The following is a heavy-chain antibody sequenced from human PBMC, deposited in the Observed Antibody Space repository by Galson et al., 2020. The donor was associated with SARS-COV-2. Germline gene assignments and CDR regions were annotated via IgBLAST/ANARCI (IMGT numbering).Heavy chain of an antibody. D-gene: IGHD3-10*01. J-gene: IGHJ4*02. CDR1: GFTFDDYA. Sequence: GGSLRLSCAASGFTFDDYAMHWVRQAPGKGLEWVSGISWNSGSIGYADSVKGRFTISRDNAKNSLYLQMNSLRAEDTALYYCAHLGGFGEFRDYWGQGTLVTVSS. V-gene: IGHV3-9*01. CDR3: AHLGGFGEFRDY. CDR2: ISWNSGSI.